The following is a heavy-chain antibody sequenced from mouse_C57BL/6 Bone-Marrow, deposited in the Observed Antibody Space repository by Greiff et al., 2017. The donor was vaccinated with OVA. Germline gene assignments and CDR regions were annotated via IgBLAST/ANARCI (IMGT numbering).Heavy chain of an antibody. V-gene: IGHV5-6*01. CDR2: ISSGGSYT. J-gene: IGHJ4*01. CDR1: GFTFSSYG. CDR3: ARRRSNYYYYAMDY. Sequence: EVQRVESGGDLVKPGGSLKLSCAASGFTFSSYGMSWVRQTPDKRLEWVATISSGGSYTYYPDSVKGRFTISRDNAKNTLYLQMSSLKSEDTDMYYCARRRSNYYYYAMDYWGQGTSVTVSS. D-gene: IGHD2-5*01.